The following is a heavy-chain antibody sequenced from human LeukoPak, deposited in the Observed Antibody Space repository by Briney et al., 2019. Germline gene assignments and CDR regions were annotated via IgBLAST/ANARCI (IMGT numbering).Heavy chain of an antibody. Sequence: SQTLSLTCAISGDSVSSNSAAWNWIRPSPSRGLEWLGRTYYRSKWYNDYAVSVKSRITINPDTSKNQFSLQLNSVTPEHTAVYYCARDLGGIAAAGTDFWYYYYGMDVWGQGTTVTVSS. CDR2: TYYRSKWYN. CDR3: ARDLGGIAAAGTDFWYYYYGMDV. V-gene: IGHV6-1*01. D-gene: IGHD6-13*01. CDR1: GDSVSSNSAA. J-gene: IGHJ6*02.